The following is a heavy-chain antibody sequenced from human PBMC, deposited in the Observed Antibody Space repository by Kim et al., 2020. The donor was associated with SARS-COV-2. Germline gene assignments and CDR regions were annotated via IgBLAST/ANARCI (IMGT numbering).Heavy chain of an antibody. J-gene: IGHJ6*02. V-gene: IGHV3-9*01. D-gene: IGHD2-2*01. Sequence: SVKCHFTISRDNAENSMYLQMNNLRAEDTDLYYCAKGAGIVVRIGGMDVWGQGTTVTVSS. CDR3: AKGAGIVVRIGGMDV.